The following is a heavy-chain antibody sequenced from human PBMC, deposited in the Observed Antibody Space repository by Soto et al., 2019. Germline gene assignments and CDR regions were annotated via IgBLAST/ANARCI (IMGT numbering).Heavy chain of an antibody. D-gene: IGHD3-10*01. CDR1: GDSVSSNSAA. Sequence: SQTLSLTCAISGDSVSSNSAAWNWIRQSPSRGLEWLGRTYYRSKLYNDYAVSVKSRITINPDTSKNQFSLQLNSVTPEDTAVYYCAREVGFGELNNLDAFDIWGQGAMVTVSS. CDR3: AREVGFGELNNLDAFDI. J-gene: IGHJ3*02. CDR2: TYYRSKLYN. V-gene: IGHV6-1*01.